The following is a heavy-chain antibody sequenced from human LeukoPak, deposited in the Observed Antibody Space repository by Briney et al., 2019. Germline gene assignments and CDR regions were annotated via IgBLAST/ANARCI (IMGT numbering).Heavy chain of an antibody. CDR1: GGSISSYY. D-gene: IGHD3-3*01. Sequence: SETLSLTCTVSGGSISSYYWSWIRQPPGKGLEWIGYIYYSGSTNHNPSLKSRVTISVDTSKNQFSLKLSSVTAADTAVYYCARATYYDCWSGYHNWFDSWGQGTLVTVSS. V-gene: IGHV4-59*01. J-gene: IGHJ5*01. CDR2: IYYSGST. CDR3: ARATYYDCWSGYHNWFDS.